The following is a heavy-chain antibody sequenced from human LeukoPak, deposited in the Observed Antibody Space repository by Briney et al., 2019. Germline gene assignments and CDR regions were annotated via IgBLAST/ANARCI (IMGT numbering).Heavy chain of an antibody. D-gene: IGHD3-3*01. CDR1: GGTFSSYT. Sequence: SVKVSCKASGGTFSSYTISWVRQAPGQGLEWMGRIIPILGIANYAQKFQGRVTITADKSTSTAYMELSSLRSEDTAVYYCARERYYDFWSGSSGYCMDVWGKGTTVTVSS. CDR2: IIPILGIA. CDR3: ARERYYDFWSGSSGYCMDV. J-gene: IGHJ6*03. V-gene: IGHV1-69*04.